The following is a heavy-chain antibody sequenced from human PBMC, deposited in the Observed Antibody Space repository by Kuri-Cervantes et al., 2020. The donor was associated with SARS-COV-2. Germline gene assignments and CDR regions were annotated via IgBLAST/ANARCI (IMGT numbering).Heavy chain of an antibody. CDR3: VRDGDHWNFDY. Sequence: GGSLRLSCAASGFTFSGHWIHWVRQAPGKGLVWVARVNPEAEGSKTNNADSVKGRFTLSRDNAKNMLFLQMNSLRAEDTAVYYCVRDGDHWNFDYWGQGTLVTVSS. D-gene: IGHD1-1*01. CDR1: GFTFSGHW. CDR2: VNPEAEGSKT. V-gene: IGHV3-74*01. J-gene: IGHJ4*02.